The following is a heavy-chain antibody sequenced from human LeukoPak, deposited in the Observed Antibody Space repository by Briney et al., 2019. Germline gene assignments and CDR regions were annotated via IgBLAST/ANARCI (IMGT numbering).Heavy chain of an antibody. CDR3: ARSWFDP. CDR1: GGSFSGYY. Sequence: SETLSLTCAVYGGSFSGYYWSWIRQPPGKGLEWIGEINHSGSTNYNPSLKSRVTISVDTSKNQFSLKLSSVTAADPAVYYCARSWFDPWGQGTLVTVSS. J-gene: IGHJ5*02. V-gene: IGHV4-34*01. CDR2: INHSGST.